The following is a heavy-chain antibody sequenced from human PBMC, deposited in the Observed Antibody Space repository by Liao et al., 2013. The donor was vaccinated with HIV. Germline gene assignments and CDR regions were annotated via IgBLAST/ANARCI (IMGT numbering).Heavy chain of an antibody. Sequence: QVQLQQWGAGLLKPSETLSLTCDVYGGSFSVYYWSWIRQPPGKGLEWIGYIYYSGNTYYNPSLKSRVTISVDTSKNQFSLKLTSVTAADTAVYYCARGDGYNFPWYFDLWGRGTLVTVSS. D-gene: IGHD5-24*01. CDR3: ARGDGYNFPWYFDL. CDR1: GGSFSVYY. V-gene: IGHV4-34*01. J-gene: IGHJ2*01. CDR2: IYYSGNT.